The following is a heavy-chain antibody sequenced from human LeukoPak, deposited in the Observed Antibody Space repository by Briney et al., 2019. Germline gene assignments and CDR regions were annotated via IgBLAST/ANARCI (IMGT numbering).Heavy chain of an antibody. V-gene: IGHV4-34*01. D-gene: IGHD3-9*01. CDR2: INHSGST. CDR3: ARTAPPDYDILSDSIYYGMDV. CDR1: GGSFSGYY. J-gene: IGHJ6*02. Sequence: SETLSLTCAVYGGSFSGYYWSWIRQPPGKGLEWIGEINHSGSTNYNPSLKSRVTISVDTSKNQFSLKLSSVTAADTAVYYCARTAPPDYDILSDSIYYGMDVWGQGTTVTVSS.